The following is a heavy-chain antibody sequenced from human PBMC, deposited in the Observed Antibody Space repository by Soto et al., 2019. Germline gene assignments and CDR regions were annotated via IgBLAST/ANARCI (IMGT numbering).Heavy chain of an antibody. CDR1: GFTFISYA. CDR3: ARSGVVAARSYYCYCMDV. D-gene: IGHD2-15*01. Sequence: EVQLLEAGGGLLQPGGSLRLSCAGSGFTFISYAMSWVRQAPGKGLEWVSGISGGGVSTYYADSVKGRFTISRDHSKNTLYLQMSSLRAEFTAVYYCARSGVVAARSYYCYCMDVWGQGTTVTVSS. V-gene: IGHV3-23*01. CDR2: ISGGGVST. J-gene: IGHJ6*02.